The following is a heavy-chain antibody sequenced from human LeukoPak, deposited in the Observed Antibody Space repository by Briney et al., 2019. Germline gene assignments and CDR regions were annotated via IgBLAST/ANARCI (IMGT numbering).Heavy chain of an antibody. CDR2: INPSGGST. J-gene: IGHJ6*02. CDR3: ARDQGGGSSSFAGYGMDV. CDR1: GYTFTGYY. D-gene: IGHD6-6*01. V-gene: IGHV1-46*01. Sequence: ASVKVSCKASGYTFTGYYMHWVRQAPGQGLEWMGIINPSGGSTSYAQKFQGRVTMTRDTSTSTVYMELSSLRSEDTAVYYCARDQGGGSSSFAGYGMDVWGQGTTVTVSS.